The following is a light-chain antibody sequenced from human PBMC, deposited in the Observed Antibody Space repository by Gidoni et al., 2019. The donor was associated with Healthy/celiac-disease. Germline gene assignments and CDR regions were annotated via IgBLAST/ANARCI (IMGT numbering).Light chain of an antibody. CDR2: AAS. V-gene: IGKV1-39*01. CDR3: QQIYSTPST. CDR1: QSISSY. Sequence: DSQMTQSPSSLSAAVGDRVTITCRASQSISSYLNWYQQKPGKAPKLLIYAASRLQSGVPSLFSGSGSGTDFPLTISSLPPEDFATYFCQQIYSTPSTFGQGTKLEIK. J-gene: IGKJ2*01.